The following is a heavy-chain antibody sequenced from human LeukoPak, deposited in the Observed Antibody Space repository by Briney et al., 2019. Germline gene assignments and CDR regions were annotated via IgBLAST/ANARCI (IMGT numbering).Heavy chain of an antibody. J-gene: IGHJ3*02. CDR1: GFIFDESA. V-gene: IGHV3-9*01. CDR2: ITWNSGRM. CDR3: VKDLRDGYNSDYVFHI. Sequence: GRSLRLSCAASGFIFDESALHWVRQTPGKGLEWISGITWNSGRMAYRDSVKGRFTISRDNAKNSLYLQMNSLRTEDTALYYCVKDLRDGYNSDYVFHIWGQGTMVTVSS. D-gene: IGHD5-24*01.